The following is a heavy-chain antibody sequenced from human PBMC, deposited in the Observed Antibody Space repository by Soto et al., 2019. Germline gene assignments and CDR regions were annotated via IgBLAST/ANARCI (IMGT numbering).Heavy chain of an antibody. CDR3: ACPGVGHDAFAF. J-gene: IGHJ3*01. D-gene: IGHD1-26*01. CDR2: INPNGDRT. Sequence: QVQLVQSGAEVKKPGASVEVSCTASGHHFPNFYMHWVRQAPGQGVEWMGVINPNGDRTNYAKNFQGRLTMIRDTSTSTVYMKLTSLRSEDTTVYFCACPGVGHDAFAFWGQGTMVTVSA. CDR1: GHHFPNFY. V-gene: IGHV1-46*01.